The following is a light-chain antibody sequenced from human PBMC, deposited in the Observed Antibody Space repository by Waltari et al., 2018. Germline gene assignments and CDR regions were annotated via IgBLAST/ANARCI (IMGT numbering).Light chain of an antibody. Sequence: DIRLTQSPSTLSASVGDRVSITCRASQRVGSWLAWYQQKPGKAPKLLIYRASSLESGVPSRFSGSGSGTEFTLTISSLEPDDFATYYCQQYNSHSPWTFGQGTKVEIK. J-gene: IGKJ1*01. CDR1: QRVGSW. CDR2: RAS. V-gene: IGKV1-5*03. CDR3: QQYNSHSPWT.